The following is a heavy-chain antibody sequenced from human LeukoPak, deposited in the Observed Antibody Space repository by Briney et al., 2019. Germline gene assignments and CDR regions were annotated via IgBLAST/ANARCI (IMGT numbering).Heavy chain of an antibody. D-gene: IGHD6-19*01. CDR2: INTDGTVT. J-gene: IGHJ4*02. CDR3: ATKQWLAPPPDS. CDR1: GFTFSKYW. Sequence: GGSLRLSCAASGFTFSKYWMLWVRHAPGKGLESVSRINTDGTVTTYADSVKGRFTVSRDNAHNTMFLQMSSVRDEDTAVYYCATKQWLAPPPDSWGQGTPVTVSS. V-gene: IGHV3-74*01.